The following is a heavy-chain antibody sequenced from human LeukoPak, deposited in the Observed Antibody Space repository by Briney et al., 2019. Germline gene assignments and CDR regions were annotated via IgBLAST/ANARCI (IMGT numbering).Heavy chain of an antibody. Sequence: SETLSLTCTVSGGSISSSSYYWGWIRQPSGKGLEWIGSIYYSGSTYYNPSLKSRVTISVDTSKNQFSLKLSSVTAADTAVYYCARLASYGLFDYWGQGTLVTVSS. J-gene: IGHJ4*02. CDR3: ARLASYGLFDY. D-gene: IGHD2-8*01. V-gene: IGHV4-39*01. CDR2: IYYSGST. CDR1: GGSISSSSYY.